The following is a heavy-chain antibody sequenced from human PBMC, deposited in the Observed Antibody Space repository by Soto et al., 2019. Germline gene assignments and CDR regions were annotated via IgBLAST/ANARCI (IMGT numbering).Heavy chain of an antibody. CDR1: GVSVSSGSYY. Sequence: PSETLSLTCTVSGVSVSSGSYYLSWIRQPPGKGLEWIGYIYYSGSTNHNPSLKSRVTITVDTSKNQFSLKLNSVTAADTALYFCTRGALKSAGDCWGQGTLVTVSS. V-gene: IGHV4-61*01. D-gene: IGHD3-10*01. J-gene: IGHJ4*02. CDR3: TRGALKSAGDC. CDR2: IYYSGST.